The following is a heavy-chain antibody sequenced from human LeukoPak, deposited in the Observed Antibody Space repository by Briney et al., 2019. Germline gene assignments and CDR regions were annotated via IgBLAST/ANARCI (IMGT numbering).Heavy chain of an antibody. CDR3: ARHHYGSGSVDN. Sequence: SETLSLTCSDSGDSISGTTYFWGWIRQPPGKGLEWIATIYYNGNPYYNPSLKSRVTISVDTSKNQFSLKLSSVTAADTAIFYCARHHYGSGSVDNWGQGTLVTVSS. CDR2: IYYNGNP. CDR1: GDSISGTTYF. V-gene: IGHV4-39*01. D-gene: IGHD3-10*01. J-gene: IGHJ4*02.